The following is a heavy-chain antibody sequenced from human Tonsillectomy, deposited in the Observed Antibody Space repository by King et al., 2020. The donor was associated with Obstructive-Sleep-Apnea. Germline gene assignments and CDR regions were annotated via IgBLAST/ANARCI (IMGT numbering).Heavy chain of an antibody. CDR3: ARIRYYYDSTGYYSYYFDY. Sequence: VTLKESGPVLVKPTETLTLTCTVSGFSLSSGRVGVTWIRQPPGKPLEWLAHILSNDEKSYSTSLKSILTISKDTSESQVVLTMTDMDPVDTDTYYCARIRYYYDSTGYYSYYFDYWGQGTLVTVSS. V-gene: IGHV2-26*01. CDR1: GFSLSSGRVG. D-gene: IGHD3-22*01. CDR2: ILSNDEK. J-gene: IGHJ4*02.